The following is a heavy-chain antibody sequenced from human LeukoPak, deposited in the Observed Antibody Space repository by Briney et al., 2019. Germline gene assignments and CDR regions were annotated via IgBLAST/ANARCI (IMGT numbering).Heavy chain of an antibody. J-gene: IGHJ4*02. D-gene: IGHD3-3*01. CDR1: GYTFTGDY. Sequence: ASVKVSCKASGYTFTGDYMHWVRQAPGQGLEWMGWINPNSGGTNYAQKFQGRVTMTRDTSISTAYMELSRLRSDDTAVYYCARDTREDFGVVYYFDYWGQGTLVTVSS. CDR2: INPNSGGT. CDR3: ARDTREDFGVVYYFDY. V-gene: IGHV1-2*02.